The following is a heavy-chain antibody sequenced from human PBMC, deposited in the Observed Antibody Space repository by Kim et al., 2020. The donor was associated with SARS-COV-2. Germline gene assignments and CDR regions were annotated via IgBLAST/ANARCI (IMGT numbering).Heavy chain of an antibody. CDR1: GGSISSGGYY. D-gene: IGHD3-16*01. Sequence: SETLSLTCTVSGGSISSGGYYWSWIRQHPGKGLEWIGYTSYSGNTYYNPSLKSRVTISVDTSKNQFSLKLNSVTAADTAVYYCARDGGALDYWGQGTLVTVSS. CDR3: ARDGGALDY. CDR2: TSYSGNT. J-gene: IGHJ4*02. V-gene: IGHV4-31*03.